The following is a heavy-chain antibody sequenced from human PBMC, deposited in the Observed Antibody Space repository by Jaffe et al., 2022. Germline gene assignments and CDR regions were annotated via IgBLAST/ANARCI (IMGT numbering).Heavy chain of an antibody. Sequence: QVQLVQSGAEVKKPGASVKVSCKASGYTFTGYYMHWVRQAPGQGLEWMGWINPNSGGTNYAQKFQGRVTMTRDTSISTAYMELSRLRSDDTAVYYCARDSSSSGWYNWFDPWGQGTLVTVSS. D-gene: IGHD6-13*01. CDR3: ARDSSSSGWYNWFDP. J-gene: IGHJ5*02. V-gene: IGHV1-2*02. CDR1: GYTFTGYY. CDR2: INPNSGGT.